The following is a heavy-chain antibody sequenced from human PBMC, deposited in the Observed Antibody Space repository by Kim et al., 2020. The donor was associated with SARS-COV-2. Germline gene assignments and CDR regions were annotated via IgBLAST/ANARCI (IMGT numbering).Heavy chain of an antibody. V-gene: IGHV1-69*13. CDR3: ARGGDCSSTSCQNDY. J-gene: IGHJ4*02. Sequence: SVKVSCKASGGTFSSYAISWVRQAPGQGLEWMGGIIPIFGTANYAQKFQGRVTITADESTSTAYMELSSLRSEDTAVYYCARGGDCSSTSCQNDYWGQGTLVTVSS. D-gene: IGHD2-2*01. CDR2: IIPIFGTA. CDR1: GGTFSSYA.